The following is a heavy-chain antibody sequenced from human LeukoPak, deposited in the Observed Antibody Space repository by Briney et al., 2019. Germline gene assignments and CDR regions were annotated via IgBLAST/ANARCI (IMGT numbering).Heavy chain of an antibody. CDR2: IIPIFGTA. CDR1: GGTFSSYA. V-gene: IGHV1-69*01. Sequence: SSVKVSCTASGGTFSSYAISWVRQAPGQGLEWMGGIIPIFGTANYAQKFQGRVTITADESTSTAYMELSSLRSEDTAVYYCARDHSSGLYYFDYWGQGTLVTVSS. J-gene: IGHJ4*02. CDR3: ARDHSSGLYYFDY. D-gene: IGHD6-19*01.